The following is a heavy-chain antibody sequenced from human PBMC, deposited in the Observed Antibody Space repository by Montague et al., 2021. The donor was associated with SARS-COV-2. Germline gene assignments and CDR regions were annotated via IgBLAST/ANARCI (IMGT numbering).Heavy chain of an antibody. CDR1: AGSFSSYS. CDR3: ARRARGVTAISIVRAGLTEWFDP. V-gene: IGHV4-34*01. Sequence: SETLSLTCAVSAGSFSSYSWSWIRQPPGKGLEWIGEINHSGSTNXNPSLKSRVTISVDTSKNQFSLKLSSVTAADTAVYYCARRARGVTAISIVRAGLTEWFDPWGQGTLVTVSS. D-gene: IGHD2-21*02. J-gene: IGHJ5*02. CDR2: INHSGST.